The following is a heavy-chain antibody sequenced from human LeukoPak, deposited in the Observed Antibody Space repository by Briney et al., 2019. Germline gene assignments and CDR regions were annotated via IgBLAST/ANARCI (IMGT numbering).Heavy chain of an antibody. CDR1: GFTFSSYG. V-gene: IGHV3-30*02. J-gene: IGHJ4*02. D-gene: IGHD2-2*01. Sequence: GGSLRLSCAASGFTFSSYGMHWVRQAPGKGLEWVAFIRYDGSNKYYADSVKGRFTISRDNSKNTLYLQMNGLRAEDTAVYYCAKPAGMVPAANYFDYWGQGTLVTVSS. CDR2: IRYDGSNK. CDR3: AKPAGMVPAANYFDY.